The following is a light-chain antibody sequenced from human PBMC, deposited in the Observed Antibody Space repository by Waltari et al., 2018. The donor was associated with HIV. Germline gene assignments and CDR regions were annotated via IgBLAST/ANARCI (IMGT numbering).Light chain of an antibody. CDR1: ELTSNY. J-gene: IGLJ2*01. Sequence: YALTQPPSVSVSPGQTATIACYGDELTSNYIPWYRHKAGQAPVLVMYKDNERPLGIPERISGARAGKVVTLAISGVQAEDEADYYCQSAGSGATSVLFGGGTKLTVL. V-gene: IGLV3-25*03. CDR2: KDN. CDR3: QSAGSGATSVL.